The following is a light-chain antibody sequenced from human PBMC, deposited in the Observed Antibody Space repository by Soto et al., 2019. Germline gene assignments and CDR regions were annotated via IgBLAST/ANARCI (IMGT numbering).Light chain of an antibody. CDR1: SSDVGNYNY. CDR2: EVS. V-gene: IGLV2-8*01. CDR3: RSYAGNKGV. J-gene: IGLJ1*01. Sequence: QSALTQPASASGSPGQSVTISCTGTSSDVGNYNYVSWYQQHPGKAPKLMIYEVSKRPSGVPDRFSGSKSGNTASLTVSGLQAEDEADYCCRSYAGNKGVFGTGTKVTV.